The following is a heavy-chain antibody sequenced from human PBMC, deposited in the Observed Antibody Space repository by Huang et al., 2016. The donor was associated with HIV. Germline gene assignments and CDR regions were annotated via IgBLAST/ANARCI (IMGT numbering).Heavy chain of an antibody. Sequence: QITLKESGPALVKPSQTLTLTCSVSGFSLTTSGVGVGWIRQPPGKALEWLALIYWNDEKRYNPLLRNMLSITRDTSKRQVVLRLTNVNPVDTATYHCAHSYITPSLRSGFDAFDIWGQGTMVAVSS. D-gene: IGHD1-20*01. J-gene: IGHJ3*02. CDR3: AHSYITPSLRSGFDAFDI. CDR2: IYWNDEK. CDR1: GFSLTTSGVG. V-gene: IGHV2-5*01.